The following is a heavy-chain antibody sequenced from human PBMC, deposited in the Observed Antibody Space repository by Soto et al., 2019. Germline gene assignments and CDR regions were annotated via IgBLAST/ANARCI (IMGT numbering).Heavy chain of an antibody. D-gene: IGHD3-3*01. Sequence: ASVKVSCKAXGDTFTSYYLNWVRQAPGQGLEWMGVINPHGGSTKYAQKFQGRITMTRDTSRSTVYMELSSLRSDDTAIYYCARSSGGNFGIIIEGSNWFDPWGQGTLVTVSS. CDR3: ARSSGGNFGIIIEGSNWFDP. CDR2: INPHGGST. V-gene: IGHV1-46*01. J-gene: IGHJ5*02. CDR1: GDTFTSYY.